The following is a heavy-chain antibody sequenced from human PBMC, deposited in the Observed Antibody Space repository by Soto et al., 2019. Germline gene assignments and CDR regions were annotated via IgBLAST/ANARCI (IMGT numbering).Heavy chain of an antibody. CDR3: ARCNCSVGSCYACWHFDL. J-gene: IGHJ2*01. CDR2: ISASTRNT. Sequence: QVQLVQSGAEVKKPGASVKVSCQASGYTFTNYAISWVRQAPGQGLEWMGWISASTRNTDQAQNFQGRVTMTIDTSTNTANMELRSLRSDVMAVFYCARCNCSVGSCYACWHFDLWGRGTLVTVSS. CDR1: GYTFTNYA. V-gene: IGHV1-18*03. D-gene: IGHD2-15*01.